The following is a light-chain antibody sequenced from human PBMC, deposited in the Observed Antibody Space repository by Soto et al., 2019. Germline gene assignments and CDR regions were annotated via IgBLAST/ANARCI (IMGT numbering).Light chain of an antibody. CDR3: QQYVSSVT. J-gene: IGKJ1*01. CDR2: GAS. V-gene: IGKV3-20*01. Sequence: EIVLTQSPGSLSLSPGERGTLSCRASQSVDSSFFAWYQQKPDQAPRLLIYGASNSATGIPDRFSGSGSGTNFTLTISRLEPEDFAVSYCQQYVSSVTFGQGPKVEIK. CDR1: QSVDSSF.